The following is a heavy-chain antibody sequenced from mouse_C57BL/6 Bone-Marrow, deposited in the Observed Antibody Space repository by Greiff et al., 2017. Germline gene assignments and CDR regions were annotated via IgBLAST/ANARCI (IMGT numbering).Heavy chain of an antibody. J-gene: IGHJ4*01. CDR3: ARHRQLLRYGAMDY. Sequence: LMESGGGLVQPGGSLKLSCAASGFTFSDYYMYWVRQTPEKRLEWVAYISNGGGSTYYPDTVTGRFTISRDNAKNTLYLQMSRLKSEDTAMYYCARHRQLLRYGAMDYWGQGTSVTVSS. CDR2: ISNGGGST. V-gene: IGHV5-12*01. CDR1: GFTFSDYY. D-gene: IGHD1-1*01.